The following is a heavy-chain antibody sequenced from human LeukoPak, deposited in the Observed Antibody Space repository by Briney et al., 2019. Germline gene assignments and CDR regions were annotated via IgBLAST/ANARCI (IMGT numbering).Heavy chain of an antibody. CDR2: ISGSGGST. V-gene: IGHV3-23*01. Sequence: GGSLRLSCAASGFTFNSYAMSWVRQAPGKGLEWVSAISGSGGSTYYADSVKGRFTISRDNSKNTLYLQMNSLRAEDTAVYYCAKIGMYYYDSSGYHLPVHFDYWGQGTLVTVSS. D-gene: IGHD3-22*01. J-gene: IGHJ4*02. CDR3: AKIGMYYYDSSGYHLPVHFDY. CDR1: GFTFNSYA.